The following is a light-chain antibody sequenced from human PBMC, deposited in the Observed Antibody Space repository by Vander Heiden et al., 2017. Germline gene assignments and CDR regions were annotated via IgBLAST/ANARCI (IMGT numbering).Light chain of an antibody. CDR1: QSISNY. CDR2: AAS. Sequence: DIQMTQSPSSLSASVGDRVTITCRASQSISNYLNWYQQKPGKAPKLLIYAASSLQSGVPSRFSGSGSGTDFTLTISSLQPEDFATYYCQQNDSTPPYTFGQGTKLEIK. V-gene: IGKV1-39*01. J-gene: IGKJ2*01. CDR3: QQNDSTPPYT.